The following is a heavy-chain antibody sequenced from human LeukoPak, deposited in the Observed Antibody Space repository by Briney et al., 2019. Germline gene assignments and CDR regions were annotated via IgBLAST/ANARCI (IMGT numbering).Heavy chain of an antibody. CDR2: ISADGPT. Sequence: GGSLRLSCAASGFTFSSSPMSWVRQAPGKGLDWVSSISADGPTYYADSVKGRFTISRDNSKNTLYLQMNSLRGEDTAVYYCAKVSQWGNSRWYEGDWGQGTLVAVSS. CDR1: GFTFSSSP. CDR3: AKVSQWGNSRWYEGD. D-gene: IGHD6-13*01. V-gene: IGHV3-23*01. J-gene: IGHJ4*02.